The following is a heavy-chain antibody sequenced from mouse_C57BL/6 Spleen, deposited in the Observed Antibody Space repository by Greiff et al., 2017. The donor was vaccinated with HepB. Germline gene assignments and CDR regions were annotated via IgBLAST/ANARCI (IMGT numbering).Heavy chain of an antibody. CDR2: IHPSDSDT. D-gene: IGHD1-1*01. V-gene: IGHV1-74*01. Sequence: QVQLQQPGAELVKPGASVKVSCKASGYTFTSYWMHWVKQRPGQGLEWIGRIHPSDSDTNYNQKFKGKATLTVNKSSSTAYMQLSSLTSEDSAVYYGAIEGGDYYGSSVAWFAYWGQGTLVTVSA. CDR1: GYTFTSYW. CDR3: AIEGGDYYGSSVAWFAY. J-gene: IGHJ3*01.